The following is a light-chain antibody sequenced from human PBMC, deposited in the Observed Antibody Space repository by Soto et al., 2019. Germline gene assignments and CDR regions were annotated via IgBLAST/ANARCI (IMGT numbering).Light chain of an antibody. CDR1: SSDVGAYNY. J-gene: IGLJ1*01. V-gene: IGLV2-14*01. CDR2: EVS. Sequence: QSALTQPASVSGSPGQSVAISCTGTSSDVGAYNYISWYQQHPGKAPKLLLSEVSNRPSGVSDRFSGSKSGNTASLTISGLQAADEDDYYCSSLTTSFTYVFGTGTKLTVL. CDR3: SSLTTSFTYV.